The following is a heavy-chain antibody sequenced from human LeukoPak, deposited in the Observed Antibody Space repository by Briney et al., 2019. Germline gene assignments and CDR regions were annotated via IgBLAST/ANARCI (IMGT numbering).Heavy chain of an antibody. CDR2: IYYSGST. V-gene: IGHV4-59*01. CDR1: GGSISSYY. Sequence: KPSETLSLTCTVSGGSISSYYWSWIRQPPGKGLEWIGYIYYSGSTNYNPSLKSRVTISVDTSKNQFSLKLSSVTAADTAVYYCARQVGGIAAAGLDYRGQGTLVTVSS. J-gene: IGHJ4*02. D-gene: IGHD6-13*01. CDR3: ARQVGGIAAAGLDY.